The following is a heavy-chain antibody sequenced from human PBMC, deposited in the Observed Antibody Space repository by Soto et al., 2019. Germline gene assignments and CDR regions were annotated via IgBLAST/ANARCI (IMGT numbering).Heavy chain of an antibody. V-gene: IGHV3-64*01. CDR2: ISSNGGST. CDR3: ARGDNSYFDY. CDR1: GFTFSSYA. D-gene: IGHD1-20*01. J-gene: IGHJ4*02. Sequence: GGSLRLSCAASGFTFSSYAMHWVRQAPGKGLEYVSAISSNGGSTYYANSVKGRFTISRDNSKNTLYLQMGSLRAEDMAVYYCARGDNSYFDYWGQGTLVTVSS.